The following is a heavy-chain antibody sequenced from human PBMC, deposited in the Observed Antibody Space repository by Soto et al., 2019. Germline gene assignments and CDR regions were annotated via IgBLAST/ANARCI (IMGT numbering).Heavy chain of an antibody. CDR1: GFAFSNAW. Sequence: TGGSLRLSCAASGFAFSNAWMSWVRQAPGKGLEWVGHIKSNTEGATTDYAAPVKGRFTISRDDSKNTLYMQLNSLKTEDTALYYCTTAPHYFFDGGGYYPNDYWGQGTLVTVSS. CDR2: IKSNTEGATT. CDR3: TTAPHYFFDGGGYYPNDY. D-gene: IGHD3-22*01. V-gene: IGHV3-15*01. J-gene: IGHJ4*02.